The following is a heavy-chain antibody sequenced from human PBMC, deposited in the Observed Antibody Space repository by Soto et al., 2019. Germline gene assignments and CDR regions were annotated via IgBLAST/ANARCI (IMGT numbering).Heavy chain of an antibody. Sequence: PSETLSLTWTVSGGSISISRYYWGWIRQPPGKGLEWIGSIYYTGSTYYSPSLKSRVTISVDTSKNQFSLKLSSVTAADPAFYYCGKHNHVMYFGGQGPTVPVS. CDR3: GKHNHVMYF. V-gene: IGHV4-39*01. CDR1: GGSISISRYY. CDR2: IYYTGST. J-gene: IGHJ6*02.